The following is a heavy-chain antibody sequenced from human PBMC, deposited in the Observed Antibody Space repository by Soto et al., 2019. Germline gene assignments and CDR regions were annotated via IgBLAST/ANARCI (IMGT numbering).Heavy chain of an antibody. V-gene: IGHV3-21*01. J-gene: IGHJ5*02. CDR3: ARDRGFVVVVPAASYFDP. Sequence: PGGSLRLSCAASGFTFSSYSMNWVRQAPGKGLEWVSSISSSSSYIYYADSVKGRFTISRDNAKNSLYLQMNSLRAEDTAVYYCARDRGFVVVVPAASYFDPWGQGTLVTVSS. CDR1: GFTFSSYS. CDR2: ISSSSSYI. D-gene: IGHD2-2*01.